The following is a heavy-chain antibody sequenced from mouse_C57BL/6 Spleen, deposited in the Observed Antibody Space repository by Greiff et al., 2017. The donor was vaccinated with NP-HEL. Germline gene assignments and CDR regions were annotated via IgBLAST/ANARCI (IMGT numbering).Heavy chain of an antibody. CDR1: GYSFTGYY. J-gene: IGHJ2*01. CDR2: INPSTGGT. CDR3: ARSRGDWYYFDY. Sequence: VQLQQSGPELVKPGASVKISCKASGYSFTGYYMNWVKQSPEKSLEWIGEINPSTGGTTYNQKFKAKATLTVDKSSSTAYMQLKSLTSEDSAFYYCARSRGDWYYFDYLGQGTTLTVSS. V-gene: IGHV1-42*01.